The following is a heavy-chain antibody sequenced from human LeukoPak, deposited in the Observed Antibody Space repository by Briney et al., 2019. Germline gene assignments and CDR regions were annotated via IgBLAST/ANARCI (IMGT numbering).Heavy chain of an antibody. J-gene: IGHJ4*02. D-gene: IGHD3-16*01. CDR3: TTEEDDYRGRTGY. Sequence: GGSLRLSCAASGFTFSSYGMHWVRQAPGKGLEWVAVIWYDGSNKYYADSVKGRFTISRDNSKNTLYLQMNSLKTEDTAAYYCTTEEDDYRGRTGYWGQGTLVTVSS. CDR1: GFTFSSYG. V-gene: IGHV3-33*01. CDR2: IWYDGSNK.